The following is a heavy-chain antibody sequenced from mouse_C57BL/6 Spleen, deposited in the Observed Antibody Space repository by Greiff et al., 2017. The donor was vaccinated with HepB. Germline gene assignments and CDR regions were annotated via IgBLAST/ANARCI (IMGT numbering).Heavy chain of an antibody. D-gene: IGHD2-4*01. CDR2: LYPGDGDT. J-gene: IGHJ2*01. CDR1: GYAFSSSW. Sequence: QVQLQQSGPELVKPGASVKISCKASGYAFSSSWMNWVKQRPGKGLEWIGRLYPGDGDTNYNGKFKGKATLTADKSSSTAYMQLSSLTSEDSAVYVCARGPPFAYDYDGYWGQGTTLTVSS. V-gene: IGHV1-82*01. CDR3: ARGPPFAYDYDGY.